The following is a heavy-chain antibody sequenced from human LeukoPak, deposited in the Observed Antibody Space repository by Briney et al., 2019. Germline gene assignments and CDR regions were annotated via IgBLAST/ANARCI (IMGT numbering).Heavy chain of an antibody. Sequence: SETLSLTCTVSGGSISSYYWSWLRQPPGKGLEGIGYIYYSGSTNYNPSLKSRVTISVDTSKNQFSLKLSSVTAADTAVYYCARDTYYDILTGYYSAFDIWGQGTMVTVSS. V-gene: IGHV4-59*01. D-gene: IGHD3-9*01. J-gene: IGHJ3*02. CDR1: GGSISSYY. CDR2: IYYSGST. CDR3: ARDTYYDILTGYYSAFDI.